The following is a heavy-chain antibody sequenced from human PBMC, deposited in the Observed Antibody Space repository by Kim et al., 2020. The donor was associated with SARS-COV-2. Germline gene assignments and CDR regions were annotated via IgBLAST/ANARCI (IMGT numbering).Heavy chain of an antibody. CDR1: GFTFSNAW. CDR3: TTAGWNDVLFDY. Sequence: GGSLRLSCAASGFTFSNAWMSWVRQAPGKGLEWVVRIKSKTDGGTTDYAAPVKGRFTISRDDSKNTLYLQMNSLKTEDTAVYYCTTAGWNDVLFDYWGQG. J-gene: IGHJ4*02. D-gene: IGHD1-1*01. CDR2: IKSKTDGGTT. V-gene: IGHV3-15*01.